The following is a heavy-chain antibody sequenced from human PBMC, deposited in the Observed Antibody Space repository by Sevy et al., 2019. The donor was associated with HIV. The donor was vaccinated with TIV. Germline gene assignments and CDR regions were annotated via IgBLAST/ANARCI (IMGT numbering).Heavy chain of an antibody. V-gene: IGHV3-7*03. Sequence: GGSLRLSCAASGFTFSSFWWSWVRQAPGKGLEWVANIKQDGSKKYNVDFVKGRFTISRDNAKNSMYLQMNCLRAEDTAVYYCARDKFLRLGELWLLYYWGQGTLVTVSS. CDR2: IKQDGSKK. J-gene: IGHJ4*02. CDR3: ARDKFLRLGELWLLYY. CDR1: GFTFSSFW. D-gene: IGHD3-16*01.